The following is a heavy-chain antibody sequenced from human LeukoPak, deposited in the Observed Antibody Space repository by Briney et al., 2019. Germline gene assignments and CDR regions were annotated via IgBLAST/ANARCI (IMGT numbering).Heavy chain of an antibody. CDR2: IKQDGSEK. CDR1: GFTFSNYW. V-gene: IGHV3-7*01. CDR3: ARDDDWNYEDY. J-gene: IGHJ4*02. D-gene: IGHD1-7*01. Sequence: GGSLRLSCAASGFTFSNYWMSWVRQAPGKGLEWVANIKQDGSEKYYVDSVKGRFTISRDNAKNSLYLQMNSLRAEDTAVYYCARDDDWNYEDYWGQGTLVSVSS.